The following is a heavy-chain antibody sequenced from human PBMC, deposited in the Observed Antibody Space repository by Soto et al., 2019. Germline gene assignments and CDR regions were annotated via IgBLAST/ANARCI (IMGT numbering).Heavy chain of an antibody. Sequence: QVQLVQSGAEVKKPGASVKVSCKASGYTFTDYYIHWVRQAPGQGLEWLGWFNPKTGGPNYAPKFQGRVTMTRDTPISTTYMERTSLTSDDTAVYYCAREHAGFVDHWGPGTLVTVSS. D-gene: IGHD2-21*01. CDR3: AREHAGFVDH. CDR2: FNPKTGGP. J-gene: IGHJ4*02. V-gene: IGHV1-2*02. CDR1: GYTFTDYY.